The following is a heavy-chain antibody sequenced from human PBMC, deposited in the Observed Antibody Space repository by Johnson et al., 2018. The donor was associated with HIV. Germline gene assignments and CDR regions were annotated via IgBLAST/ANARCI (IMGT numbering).Heavy chain of an antibody. J-gene: IGHJ3*02. CDR3: ALGGSWYAFDI. V-gene: IGHV3-30*02. CDR1: AFTFSSND. CDR2: IRYDGSNK. Sequence: QVQLVESGGGLVQPGGSLRLSCGASAFTFSSNDMKWVRQAPGKGLEWVAFIRYDGSNKYYADSVKGRFTISRDNAKNSLYLQMNSLRPQDTAVYYCALGGSWYAFDIWGQ. D-gene: IGHD2-15*01.